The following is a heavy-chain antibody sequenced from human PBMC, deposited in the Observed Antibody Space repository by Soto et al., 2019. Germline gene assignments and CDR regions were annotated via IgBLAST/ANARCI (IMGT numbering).Heavy chain of an antibody. D-gene: IGHD3-10*01. V-gene: IGHV3-53*01. CDR2: ISGSGNT. Sequence: GGSLRLSXAASGFTVSSDYMSWVRQPPGKGLEWVSVISGSGNTYYADSVKGRFTISRDISKNTLYLQMKSLRAEDTAMYYCARVSKLYYYALDVWGQGTTVTVS. J-gene: IGHJ6*02. CDR3: ARVSKLYYYALDV. CDR1: GFTVSSDY.